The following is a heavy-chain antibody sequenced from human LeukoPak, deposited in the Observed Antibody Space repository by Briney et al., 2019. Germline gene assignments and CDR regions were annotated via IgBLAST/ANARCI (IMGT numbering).Heavy chain of an antibody. CDR1: GFTFSSHW. CDR2: ISSSSSYI. D-gene: IGHD2-2*01. J-gene: IGHJ4*02. V-gene: IGHV3-21*01. CDR3: ARDRCSSTSCYVFN. Sequence: PGGSLRLSCAASGFTFSSHWMNWVRQAPGKGLEWVSSISSSSSYIYYADSVKGRFTISRDNAKNSLYLQMNSLRAEDTAVYYCARDRCSSTSCYVFNWGQGTLVTVSS.